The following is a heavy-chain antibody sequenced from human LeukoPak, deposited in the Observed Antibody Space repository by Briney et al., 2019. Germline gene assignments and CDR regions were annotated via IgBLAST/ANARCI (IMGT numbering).Heavy chain of an antibody. CDR2: ISHDGTKK. CDR3: AKNPRYTAGYYDSSGFYFDY. CDR1: GLTFSDYP. J-gene: IGHJ4*02. V-gene: IGHV3-30*04. D-gene: IGHD3-22*01. Sequence: PGGSLRLSCAASGLTFSDYPIHWVRQAPGKGLEWVAVISHDGTKKYYADSVKGRFTISRDNSKNTLYLQMNSLRAEDTAVYYCAKNPRYTAGYYDSSGFYFDYWGQGTLVTVSS.